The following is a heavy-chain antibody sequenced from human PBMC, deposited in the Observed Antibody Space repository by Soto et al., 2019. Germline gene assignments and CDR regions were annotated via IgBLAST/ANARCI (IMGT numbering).Heavy chain of an antibody. V-gene: IGHV3-33*05. CDR2: ISYDGSNK. D-gene: IGHD6-13*01. CDR3: ARSAGKGGLAAPIDY. CDR1: GFTFSSYG. Sequence: GGSLRLSCASSGFTFSSYGMHWVRRAPGKGLEWVTVISYDGSNKYYGDSVEGRFTISRDNSKNTLFLQMDSLRAEDTAVYYCARSAGKGGLAAPIDYWGQGAQVTVSS. J-gene: IGHJ4*02.